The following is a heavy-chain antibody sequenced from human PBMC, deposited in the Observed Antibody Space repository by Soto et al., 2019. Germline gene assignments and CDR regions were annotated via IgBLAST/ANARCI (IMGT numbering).Heavy chain of an antibody. CDR3: ARELSISNYFDY. CDR2: IYYSGST. V-gene: IGHV4-31*03. Sequence: TLSLTCTVSGGSISSGGYYWSWIRQHPGKGLEWIGYIYYSGSTYYNPSLKSRVTISVDTSKNQFSLKLSSVTAADTAVYYCARELSISNYFDYWGQGTLVILSS. D-gene: IGHD2-8*01. CDR1: GGSISSGGYY. J-gene: IGHJ4*02.